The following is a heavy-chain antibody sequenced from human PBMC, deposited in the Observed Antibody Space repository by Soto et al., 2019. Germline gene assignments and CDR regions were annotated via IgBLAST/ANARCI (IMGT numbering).Heavy chain of an antibody. CDR2: IYYSGST. Sequence: SETLSLTYTVSGGSISSYYWSWIRQPPGKGLEWIGYIYYSGSTKYNPSLKSRVTISVDTSKNQFSLKLNSVTAADTAVYYCARQSCSSTSCYSWVSWFDPWGQGTLVTVSS. V-gene: IGHV4-59*08. CDR3: ARQSCSSTSCYSWVSWFDP. D-gene: IGHD2-2*01. CDR1: GGSISSYY. J-gene: IGHJ5*02.